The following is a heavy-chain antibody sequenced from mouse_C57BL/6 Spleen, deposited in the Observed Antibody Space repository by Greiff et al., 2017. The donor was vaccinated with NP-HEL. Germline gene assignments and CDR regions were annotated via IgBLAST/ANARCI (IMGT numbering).Heavy chain of an antibody. D-gene: IGHD1-1*01. Sequence: VQLQQSGAELVKPGASVKISCKASGYAFSSYWMNWVKQRPGKGLEWIGQIYPGDGDTNYNGKFKGKATLTADKSSSTAYMQLSSLTSEDSAVYFCASSNLLLRSPFAYWGQGTLVTVSA. CDR2: IYPGDGDT. J-gene: IGHJ3*01. CDR3: ASSNLLLRSPFAY. CDR1: GYAFSSYW. V-gene: IGHV1-80*01.